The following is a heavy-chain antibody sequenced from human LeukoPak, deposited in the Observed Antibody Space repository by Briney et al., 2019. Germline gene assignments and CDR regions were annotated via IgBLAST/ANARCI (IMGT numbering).Heavy chain of an antibody. CDR3: ARENGDCSGGSCYAPDY. V-gene: IGHV1-69*04. CDR2: IIPILGIA. D-gene: IGHD2-15*01. J-gene: IGHJ4*02. Sequence: SVKVSCKASGGTFSSYAISWVRQAPGQGLEWMGRIIPILGIANYAQKFQGRVMITADKSTSTAYMELSSLRSEDTAVYYCARENGDCSGGSCYAPDYWGQGTLVTVSS. CDR1: GGTFSSYA.